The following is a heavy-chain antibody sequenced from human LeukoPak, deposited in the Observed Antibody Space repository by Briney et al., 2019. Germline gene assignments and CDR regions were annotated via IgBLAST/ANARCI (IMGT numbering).Heavy chain of an antibody. V-gene: IGHV4-61*08. J-gene: IGHJ6*02. CDR3: ARFSGYSPRGLDYGMDV. Sequence: PSGTLSLTCTVSGGSISSGGYYWSWIRQHPGKGLEWIGYIYYSGSTNYNPSLKSRVTMSVDTSKNQFSLKLSSVTAADTAVYYCARFSGYSPRGLDYGMDVWGQGTTVTVSS. CDR2: IYYSGST. CDR1: GGSISSGGYY. D-gene: IGHD5-12*01.